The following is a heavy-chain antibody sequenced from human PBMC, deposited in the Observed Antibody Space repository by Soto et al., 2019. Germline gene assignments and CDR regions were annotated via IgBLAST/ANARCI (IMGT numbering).Heavy chain of an antibody. CDR1: GYTFTSYG. V-gene: IGHV1-18*01. CDR2: ISAYNGNT. J-gene: IGHJ6*02. D-gene: IGHD3-3*01. Sequence: QVQLVQSGAEVKKPGASVKVSCKASGYTFTSYGISWVRQAPGQGLEWMGWISAYNGNTNYAQKLQGRVTMTTDTSTSTAYMELRSLRSDDTAVYYCARGLLHDFWSGYQYYYCMDVWGQGTTVTVSS. CDR3: ARGLLHDFWSGYQYYYCMDV.